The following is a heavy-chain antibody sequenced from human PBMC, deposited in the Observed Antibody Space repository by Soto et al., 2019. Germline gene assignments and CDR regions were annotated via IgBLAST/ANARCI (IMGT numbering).Heavy chain of an antibody. CDR2: ISAYNGNT. CDR3: ARDFLSYDFWSGHPSGP. D-gene: IGHD3-3*01. V-gene: IGHV1-18*01. J-gene: IGHJ5*02. Sequence: QVQLVQSGAEVKKPGASVKVSCKASGYTFTSYGISWVRQAPGQGLEWMGWISAYNGNTNYAQKLQGRVTMTTDTSTSTAQMELRSLRADDTAVYYCARDFLSYDFWSGHPSGPWGQGTLVTVSS. CDR1: GYTFTSYG.